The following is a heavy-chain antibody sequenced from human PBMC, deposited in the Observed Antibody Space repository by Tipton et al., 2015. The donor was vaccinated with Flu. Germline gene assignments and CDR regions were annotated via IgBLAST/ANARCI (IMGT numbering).Heavy chain of an antibody. Sequence: SLRLSCAASGFTFSKSALSWVRQAPGKGLEWVSAFGGNGGTYYADSVKGRFTISRDDSKNTLYLQMNSLRAEDTAVYYCAKEGGWEPSSPHFDYWGQGTLVTVSS. CDR2: FGGNGGT. J-gene: IGHJ4*02. CDR3: AKEGGWEPSSPHFDY. D-gene: IGHD1-14*01. V-gene: IGHV3-23*01. CDR1: GFTFSKSA.